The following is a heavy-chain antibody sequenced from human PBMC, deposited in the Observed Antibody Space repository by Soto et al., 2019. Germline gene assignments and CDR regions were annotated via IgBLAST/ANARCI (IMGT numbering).Heavy chain of an antibody. D-gene: IGHD4-4*01. CDR2: INPSGGST. CDR3: ARSFSGTTVTTGIDY. CDR1: GYTFTSYY. Sequence: QVQLVQSGAEVKKPGASVKVSCKASGYTFTSYYMHWVRQAPGQGLEWMGIINPSGGSTSYAQKFQGRVTMTRDTSTSTVYMELSSLRSEDTAVYYSARSFSGTTVTTGIDYWGQGTLVTVSS. V-gene: IGHV1-46*01. J-gene: IGHJ4*02.